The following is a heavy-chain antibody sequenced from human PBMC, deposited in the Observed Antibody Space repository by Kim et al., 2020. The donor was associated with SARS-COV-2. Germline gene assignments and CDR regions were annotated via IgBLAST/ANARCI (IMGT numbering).Heavy chain of an antibody. CDR1: GGSISRGGYY. D-gene: IGHD3-16*02. J-gene: IGHJ5*02. Sequence: SETLSLTCTVSGGSISRGGYYWSWIRQHPGKGLEWIGYIYYSGSTYYNPSLKSRVTISVDTSKNQFSLKLSSVTAADTAVYYCARGYYDYVWGSYRYTHLNWFDPWGQGTLVTVSS. CDR2: IYYSGST. V-gene: IGHV4-31*03. CDR3: ARGYYDYVWGSYRYTHLNWFDP.